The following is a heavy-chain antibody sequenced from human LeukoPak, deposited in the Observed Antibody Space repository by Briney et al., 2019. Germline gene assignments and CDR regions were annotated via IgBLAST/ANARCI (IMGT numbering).Heavy chain of an antibody. D-gene: IGHD3-10*01. CDR1: GGSISSYY. CDR2: IYFSGST. CDR3: ARGSMVRGGDFDY. Sequence: PSETLSLTCTVSGGSISSYYWSWIRQPPGKGLGWVGYIYFSGSTNYNPSLKSRVTISVDTSKNQFSLKLSSVTAADTAVYYCARGSMVRGGDFDYWGQGTLVTVSS. J-gene: IGHJ4*02. V-gene: IGHV4-59*01.